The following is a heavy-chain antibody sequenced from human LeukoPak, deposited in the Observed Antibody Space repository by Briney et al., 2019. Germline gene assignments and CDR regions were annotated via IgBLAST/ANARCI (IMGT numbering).Heavy chain of an antibody. CDR2: ISGSGGST. CDR3: AKDSEYYGSGSYLGYMDV. J-gene: IGHJ6*03. V-gene: IGHV3-23*01. CDR1: GFTFSDYY. D-gene: IGHD3-10*01. Sequence: GGSLRLSCAASGFTFSDYYMSWIRQAPGKGLEWVSAISGSGGSTYYADSVKGRFPISRDNSKNTLYLQMNSLRAEDTAVYYCAKDSEYYGSGSYLGYMDVWGKGTTVTVSS.